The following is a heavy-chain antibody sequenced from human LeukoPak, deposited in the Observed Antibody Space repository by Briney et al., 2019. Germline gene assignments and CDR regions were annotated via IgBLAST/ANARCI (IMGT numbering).Heavy chain of an antibody. V-gene: IGHV4-4*07. CDR1: GVSISGYY. D-gene: IGHD6-13*01. CDR2: IYTSGGT. J-gene: IGHJ3*02. Sequence: SETLSLTCTVSGVSISGYYWSWIRQPAGKGLEWIGRIYTSGGTNYNPSLKSRVTMSVDTSKNQFSLKLSSMTAADTAVYYCARHRIAAVDDAFDIWGQGTMVTVSS. CDR3: ARHRIAAVDDAFDI.